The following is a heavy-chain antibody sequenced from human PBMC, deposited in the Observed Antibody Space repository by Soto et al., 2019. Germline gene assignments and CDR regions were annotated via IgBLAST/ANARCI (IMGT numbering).Heavy chain of an antibody. CDR2: ISYDGSSK. J-gene: IGHJ4*02. Sequence: PGGSLRLSCAASGFSFTSFGIHWVRQAPGKGLEWVALISYDGSSKFYSDSVKGRFAISRDNSKKTVYLQMNSLKTDDTAVYYCAILSTVTTTTSDYWGQGTLVTVSS. CDR1: GFSFTSFG. CDR3: AILSTVTTTTSDY. V-gene: IGHV3-30*03. D-gene: IGHD4-17*01.